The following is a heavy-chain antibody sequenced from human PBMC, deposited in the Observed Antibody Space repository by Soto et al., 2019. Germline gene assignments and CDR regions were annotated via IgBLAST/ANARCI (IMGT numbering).Heavy chain of an antibody. V-gene: IGHV4-4*02. D-gene: IGHD5-12*01. CDR2: IYHSGST. CDR3: ARQYSGYDSYYYYYMDV. CDR1: GGSISSSNW. J-gene: IGHJ6*03. Sequence: SETLSLTCAVSGGSISSSNWWSWVRQPPGKGLEWIGEIYHSGSTNYNPSLKSRVTISVDTSKNQFSLKLSSVTAADTAVYYCARQYSGYDSYYYYYMDVWGKGTTVTVSS.